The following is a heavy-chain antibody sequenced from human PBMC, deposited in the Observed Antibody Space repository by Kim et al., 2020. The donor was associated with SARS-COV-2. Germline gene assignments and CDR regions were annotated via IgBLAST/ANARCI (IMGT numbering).Heavy chain of an antibody. CDR2: ISYSGRT. D-gene: IGHD3-3*01. CDR1: GGSISSNDYY. CDR3: ARGIFGVVIIPYYYYSMDV. Sequence: SETLSLTCTVSGGSISSNDYYWDWIRQPPGKGLEWIGSISYSGRTYYNPSLKSRVTISVDTSKNQISLKLSSVTAADTGVYYCARGIFGVVIIPYYYYSMDVWGKGTTVTVSS. J-gene: IGHJ6*03. V-gene: IGHV4-39*01.